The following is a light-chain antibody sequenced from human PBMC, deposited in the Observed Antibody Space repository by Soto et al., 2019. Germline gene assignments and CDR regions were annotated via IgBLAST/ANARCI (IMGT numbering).Light chain of an antibody. J-gene: IGKJ4*01. CDR2: GAS. Sequence: EIVMTQSPATLYVSPGERATLSCRASQSVSSNLAWYQQKPGQAPRLLIYGASTRATVIPARFSGSGSGTEFTLTISSRQSEDFAVYYCQQYNNWPPLTFGGGTKVEIK. CDR3: QQYNNWPPLT. CDR1: QSVSSN. V-gene: IGKV3D-15*01.